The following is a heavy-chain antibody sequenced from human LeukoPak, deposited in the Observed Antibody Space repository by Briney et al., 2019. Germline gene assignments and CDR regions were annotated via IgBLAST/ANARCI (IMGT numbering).Heavy chain of an antibody. Sequence: SQTLSLTCAVSGGSISSGGYSWSWIRQPPGKGLEWIGYIYHSGSTYYNPSLKSRVTISVDRSKSQFSLKLSSVTAADTAVYYCATYYYDSSGYYGAFDIWGQGTMVTVSS. CDR1: GGSISSGGYS. V-gene: IGHV4-30-2*01. CDR2: IYHSGST. J-gene: IGHJ3*02. CDR3: ATYYYDSSGYYGAFDI. D-gene: IGHD3-22*01.